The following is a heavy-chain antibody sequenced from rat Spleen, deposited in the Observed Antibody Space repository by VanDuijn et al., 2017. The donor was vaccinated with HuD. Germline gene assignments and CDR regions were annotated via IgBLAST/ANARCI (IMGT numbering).Heavy chain of an antibody. J-gene: IGHJ2*01. V-gene: IGHV2S12*01. D-gene: IGHD1-12*03. CDR2: ISSGGNT. Sequence: QVQLKESGPGLVQPSQTLSLTCTVSGFSLTSNGVSWVRQPPGKGLEWIAAISSGGNTYYNSALKSRLSISRDTSKNQVFLKMNSLQSEDTTTYYCARDLDGYFDYWGQGVMVTVSS. CDR3: ARDLDGYFDY. CDR1: GFSLTSNG.